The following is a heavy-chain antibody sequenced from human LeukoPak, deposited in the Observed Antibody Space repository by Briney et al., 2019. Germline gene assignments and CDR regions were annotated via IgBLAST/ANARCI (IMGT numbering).Heavy chain of an antibody. CDR2: IIPIFGTA. V-gene: IGHV1-69*13. CDR3: ARASTKTLGYCSGGSCYSPDY. J-gene: IGHJ4*02. D-gene: IGHD2-15*01. CDR1: GGTLSSYA. Sequence: GASVKVSCKASGGTLSSYAISWVRQAPGQGLEWMGGIIPIFGTANYAQKFQGRVTITADESTSTAYMELSSLRSEDTAVYYCARASTKTLGYCSGGSCYSPDYWGQGTLVTVSS.